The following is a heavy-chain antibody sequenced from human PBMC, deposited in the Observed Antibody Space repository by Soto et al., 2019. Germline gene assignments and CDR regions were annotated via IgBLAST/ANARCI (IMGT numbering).Heavy chain of an antibody. CDR3: AREGPLSGDAFDI. J-gene: IGHJ3*02. V-gene: IGHV4-59*11. D-gene: IGHD3-16*01. CDR1: GGSIFSHL. CDR2: VSHSGST. Sequence: QVQLQESGPGLVKPSETLPLTCTVSGGSIFSHLWSWIRQPPGKGLEWIGYVSHSGSTTHNPSLKSRVTISLDTSQNQVSLQLRSVTAADTAVYYCAREGPLSGDAFDIWGRGTKVTVSS.